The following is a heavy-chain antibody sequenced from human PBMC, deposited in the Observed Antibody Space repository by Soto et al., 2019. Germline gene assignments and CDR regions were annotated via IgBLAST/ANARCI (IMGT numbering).Heavy chain of an antibody. D-gene: IGHD2-8*01. CDR3: VGERYAGFDY. V-gene: IGHV3-72*01. J-gene: IGHJ4*02. Sequence: EGQLVESGGGLVQPGGSLRLSCTASAFSLSDQYLDWVRQAPGQGLEWVGRTVNKAFSYTKECAASVKGRFTITRADSENSMYLQKTSLRAEETAVYYCVGERYAGFDYWGQEDLVTVS. CDR1: AFSLSDQY. CDR2: TVNKAFSYTK.